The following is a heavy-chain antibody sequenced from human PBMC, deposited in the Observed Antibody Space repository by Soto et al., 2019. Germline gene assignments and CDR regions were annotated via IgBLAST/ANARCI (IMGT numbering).Heavy chain of an antibody. D-gene: IGHD3-22*01. CDR2: TYYRSMWFD. J-gene: IGHJ4*02. Sequence: SQTLSLTCAISGDSVSSNRATWNWLRQSPSRGLEWLGRTYYRSMWFDDYAVSVKSRITINPDTSKNQFSLQLNSVTPEDTAVYYCARDNSMGFDYWGQGALVTVSS. CDR3: ARDNSMGFDY. V-gene: IGHV6-1*01. CDR1: GDSVSSNRAT.